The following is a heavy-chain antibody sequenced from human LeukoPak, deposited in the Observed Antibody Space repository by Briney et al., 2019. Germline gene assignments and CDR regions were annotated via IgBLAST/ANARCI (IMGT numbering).Heavy chain of an antibody. CDR3: ARGHYYDSSGYPLGY. CDR1: GGSISSYY. D-gene: IGHD3-22*01. CDR2: IYYSGST. Sequence: SETLSLTCTVSGGSISSYYWSWIRQPPGKGLEWIGYIYYSGSTNYNPSLKSRVTISVDTSKNQFSLKLSSVTAADTAVYYCARGHYYDSSGYPLGYWGQGTLVTVSS. J-gene: IGHJ4*02. V-gene: IGHV4-59*01.